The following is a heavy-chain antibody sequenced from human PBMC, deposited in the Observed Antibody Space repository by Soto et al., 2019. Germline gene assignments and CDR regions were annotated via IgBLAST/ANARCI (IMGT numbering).Heavy chain of an antibody. Sequence: SETLSLTCTVSGASIISTTKYWGWIRHPPGRGLEWIGTISSIGITYYSPSLEGRVTISVDTSKNQFSLKVTSVTAADTGLYYCARQDHGDYEFFFDYWGQGTLVTVSS. CDR2: ISSIGIT. V-gene: IGHV4-39*01. D-gene: IGHD4-17*01. CDR3: ARQDHGDYEFFFDY. CDR1: GASIISTTKY. J-gene: IGHJ4*02.